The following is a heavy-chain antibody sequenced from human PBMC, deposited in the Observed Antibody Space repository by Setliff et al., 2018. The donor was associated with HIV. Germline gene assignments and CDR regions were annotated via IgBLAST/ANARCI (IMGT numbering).Heavy chain of an antibody. D-gene: IGHD1-26*01. CDR3: ARGGQYSGNYLPRDHYMDV. V-gene: IGHV1-2*02. CDR2: INPNSGDT. Sequence: GASVKVSCKASGYTFIGYYMHWVRQAPGQGLEWMGWINPNSGDTNYAQKFQGRVTMTRDTSISTAYMDLSRLRSDDTAVYYCARGGQYSGNYLPRDHYMDVWGKGTTVTVSS. CDR1: GYTFIGYY. J-gene: IGHJ6*03.